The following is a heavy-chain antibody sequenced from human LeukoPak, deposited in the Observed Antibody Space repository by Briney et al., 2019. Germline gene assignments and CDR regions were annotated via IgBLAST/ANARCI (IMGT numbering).Heavy chain of an antibody. CDR3: ATGVRGYNSALDY. D-gene: IGHD6-19*01. V-gene: IGHV3-21*01. CDR1: GFTLSNYY. J-gene: IGHJ4*02. Sequence: GGSLRLSCAASGFTLSNYYMNWVRQAPGKGLEWVSSISSGSSYIYYADSLKGRFTISRDNAKNSLYLQMNSLRAEDTAVYYCATGVRGYNSALDYWGQGTLVTVSP. CDR2: ISSGSSYI.